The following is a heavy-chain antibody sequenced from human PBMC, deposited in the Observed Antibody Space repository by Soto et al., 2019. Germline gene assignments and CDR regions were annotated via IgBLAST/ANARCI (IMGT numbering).Heavy chain of an antibody. Sequence: VASVKVSCKVSGYTLTELSMHWVRQAPGKGLEWMGGFDPEDGETIYAQKFQGRVTMTEDTSTDTAYMELSSLRSEDTAVYYCATDPGAPSSSWDFDYWGQGTLVTVSS. CDR3: ATDPGAPSSSWDFDY. D-gene: IGHD6-13*01. CDR1: GYTLTELS. CDR2: FDPEDGET. J-gene: IGHJ4*02. V-gene: IGHV1-24*01.